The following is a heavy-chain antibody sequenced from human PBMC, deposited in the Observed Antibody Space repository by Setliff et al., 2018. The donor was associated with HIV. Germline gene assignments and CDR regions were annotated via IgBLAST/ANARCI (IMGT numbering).Heavy chain of an antibody. Sequence: ASVKVSCKASGYTFTAHYIHWVRQAPGQGLEWMGRINPKSGATNYAQKFQGSVTLTRDTAISTAYMEVKRLRSDDTAVYYCARDPPDGYSLLDYWGQGTLVTVSS. V-gene: IGHV1-2*06. CDR1: GYTFTAHY. CDR2: INPKSGAT. CDR3: ARDPPDGYSLLDY. D-gene: IGHD4-4*01. J-gene: IGHJ4*02.